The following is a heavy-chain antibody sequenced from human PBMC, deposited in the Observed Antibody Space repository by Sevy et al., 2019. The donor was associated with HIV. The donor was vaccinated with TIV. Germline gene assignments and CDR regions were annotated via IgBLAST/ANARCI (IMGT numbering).Heavy chain of an antibody. J-gene: IGHJ4*02. D-gene: IGHD1-26*01. V-gene: IGHV3-23*01. CDR2: ISGSGGSI. CDR1: GFIFNSYV. Sequence: GGSLRLSCTASGFIFNSYVMSWVRQAPGKGLEWVSGISGSGGSIYYADSVKGRFTISRDNFKKTLDLQMNSLRAEDTAVYYCAGAGVGATGFDKGGQGTLVTVSS. CDR3: AGAGVGATGFDK.